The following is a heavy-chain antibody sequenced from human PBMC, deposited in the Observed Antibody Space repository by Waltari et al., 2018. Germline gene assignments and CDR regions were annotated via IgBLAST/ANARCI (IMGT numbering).Heavy chain of an antibody. Sequence: QVRLVQSAAELKKPGASVKVSCKASGYTLSSPGISWVRQAPGQGLGWMGWIGADNGNTDYAKQFRGRVTLTTDRSTNTADMELRSLRSEDTAFYDCASSAFCSSTTCYLGYWGQGTLVTVSS. D-gene: IGHD2-2*01. CDR3: ASSAFCSSTTCYLGY. V-gene: IGHV1-18*01. CDR1: GYTLSSPG. J-gene: IGHJ4*02. CDR2: IGADNGNT.